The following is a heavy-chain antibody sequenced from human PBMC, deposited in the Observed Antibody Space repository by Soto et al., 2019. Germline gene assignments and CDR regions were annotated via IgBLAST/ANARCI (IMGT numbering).Heavy chain of an antibody. Sequence: GGSLRLSCAASGFTFSSYSMNWVRQAPGKGLEWVSSISSSSSYIYYADSVKGRFTISRDNAKNSLYLQMNSLRAEDTAVYYCARGYDFWSGYRSYWCFDLWGRGTLVTVSS. V-gene: IGHV3-21*01. CDR2: ISSSSSYI. J-gene: IGHJ2*01. CDR1: GFTFSSYS. CDR3: ARGYDFWSGYRSYWCFDL. D-gene: IGHD3-3*01.